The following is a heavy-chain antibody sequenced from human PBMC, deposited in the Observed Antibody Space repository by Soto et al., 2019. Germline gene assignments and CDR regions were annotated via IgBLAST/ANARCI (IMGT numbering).Heavy chain of an antibody. CDR1: GYTLTELS. CDR2: FDPEDGET. CDR3: ARGGTTNYYYGMDV. V-gene: IGHV1-24*01. Sequence: GASVKVSCKVSGYTLTELSMHWVRQAPGKGLEWMGGFDPEDGETIYAQKFQGRVTMTEDTSTDTAYMELSSLRSEDTAVYYCARGGTTNYYYGMDVWAKGPRSPSP. J-gene: IGHJ6*02. D-gene: IGHD3-16*01.